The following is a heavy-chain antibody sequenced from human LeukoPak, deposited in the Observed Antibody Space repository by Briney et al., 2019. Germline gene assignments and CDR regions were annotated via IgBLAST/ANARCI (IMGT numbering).Heavy chain of an antibody. Sequence: SETLSLTCAVYGGSFSGYYWSWIRQPPGKGLEWIGEINHSGSTNYNPSLKSRVTISVDTSKNQFSLKLSSVTAADTAVYYCARFRPARYYYGSGSYYNWFDPWGQGTLVTVSS. CDR2: INHSGST. D-gene: IGHD3-10*01. CDR1: GGSFSGYY. J-gene: IGHJ5*02. CDR3: ARFRPARYYYGSGSYYNWFDP. V-gene: IGHV4-34*01.